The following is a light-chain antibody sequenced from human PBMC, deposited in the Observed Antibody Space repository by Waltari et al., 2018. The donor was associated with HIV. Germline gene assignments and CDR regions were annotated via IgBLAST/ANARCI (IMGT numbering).Light chain of an antibody. J-gene: IGKJ2*01. Sequence: DIVMTQSPDSLAVSLGERATINCKSSQSVLYNSNNKNYLAWYQRKAGQPPNLLIYWASTREFGVPDRFSGSGSGTDFTLTISSLQAEDVAVYYCQQYYSTPHTFGQGTKLEIK. CDR1: QSVLYNSNNKNY. V-gene: IGKV4-1*01. CDR2: WAS. CDR3: QQYYSTPHT.